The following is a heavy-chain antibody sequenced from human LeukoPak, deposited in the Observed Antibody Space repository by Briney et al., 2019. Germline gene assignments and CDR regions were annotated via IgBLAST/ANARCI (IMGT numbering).Heavy chain of an antibody. V-gene: IGHV4-59*01. J-gene: IGHJ2*01. CDR2: IYYSGST. Sequence: KPSETLSLTCTVSGGSISSYYWSWIRQPPGKGLEWIGYIYYSGSTNYNPSLKSRVTISVDTTKNQVSLKLSYVTAEDRAVYYCARADGEGGYHEWVFDLWGSGTVVTVSS. D-gene: IGHD1-26*01. CDR3: ARADGEGGYHEWVFDL. CDR1: GGSISSYY.